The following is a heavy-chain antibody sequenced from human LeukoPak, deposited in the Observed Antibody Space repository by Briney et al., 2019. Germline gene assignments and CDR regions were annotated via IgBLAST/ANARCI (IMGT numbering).Heavy chain of an antibody. V-gene: IGHV1-2*02. CDR2: INPKSGGT. J-gene: IGHJ4*02. CDR3: ARGAEVETSPLDY. D-gene: IGHD2-2*01. CDR1: GYTFSDYY. Sequence: GASVKVSCKASGYTFSDYYMHWVRQAPGQGLEWLGWINPKSGGTDYAQQFRGRVTMTRDMSSNTDYMEMRSLTSDDTALYYCARGAEVETSPLDYWGQGTLVTVSS.